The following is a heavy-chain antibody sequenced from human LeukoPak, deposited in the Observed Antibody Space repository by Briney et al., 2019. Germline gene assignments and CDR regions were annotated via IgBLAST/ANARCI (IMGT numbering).Heavy chain of an antibody. Sequence: SETLSLTCTVSCGYISRTSYYWGWIRQPPGKGLEWIGSIYYSGSTYYNPSLKSRVTISVDTSKNQFSLKLSSVTAADTAVYYCARERAPSNCSSTSCYYDYWGQGTLVTVSS. D-gene: IGHD2-2*01. J-gene: IGHJ4*02. CDR2: IYYSGST. V-gene: IGHV4-39*02. CDR3: ARERAPSNCSSTSCYYDY. CDR1: CGYISRTSYY.